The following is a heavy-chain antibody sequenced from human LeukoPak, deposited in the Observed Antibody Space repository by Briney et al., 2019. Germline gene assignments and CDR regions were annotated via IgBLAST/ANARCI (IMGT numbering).Heavy chain of an antibody. CDR1: GSNVTYNY. J-gene: IGHJ6*02. CDR2: IDGGGTT. Sequence: GGSLRLSCVASGSNVTYNYMTWVRQAPGKGLEWVSLIDGGGTTYYADSLKGRFTISRHSPNNTLFLQMNNLRPEDTAVYYCARTSYYYDMDVWGPGTTVTVSS. CDR3: ARTSYYYDMDV. V-gene: IGHV3-53*04.